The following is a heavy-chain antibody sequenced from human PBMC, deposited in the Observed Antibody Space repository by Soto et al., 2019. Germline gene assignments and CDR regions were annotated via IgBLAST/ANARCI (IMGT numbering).Heavy chain of an antibody. Sequence: ASVKVSCKASGGTFSSYTISWVRQAPGQGLEWMGRIIPILGIANYAQKFQGRVTITADKSTSTAYMELSSLRSEDTAVYYCVPYSSSWHRGDWFDPWGQGTLVTSPQ. CDR1: GGTFSSYT. V-gene: IGHV1-69*02. CDR2: IIPILGIA. D-gene: IGHD6-13*01. CDR3: VPYSSSWHRGDWFDP. J-gene: IGHJ5*02.